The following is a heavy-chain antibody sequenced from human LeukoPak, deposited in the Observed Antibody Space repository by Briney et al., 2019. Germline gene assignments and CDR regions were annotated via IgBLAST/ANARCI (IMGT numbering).Heavy chain of an antibody. CDR1: GFTFSRYT. D-gene: IGHD6-19*01. V-gene: IGHV3-48*04. Sequence: GGSLRLSCAASGFTFSRYTLSWVRQAPGKGLEWIAYISGSKTNIWYADSVKGRFTISRDNAKNSVYLQMNSLRVEDTAVYYCARDSASGGPWGQGTPVTVSS. CDR2: ISGSKTNI. J-gene: IGHJ5*02. CDR3: ARDSASGGP.